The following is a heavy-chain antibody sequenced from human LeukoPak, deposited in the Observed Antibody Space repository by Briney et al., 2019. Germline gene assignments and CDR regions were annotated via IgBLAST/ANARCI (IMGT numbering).Heavy chain of an antibody. V-gene: IGHV4-59*12. Sequence: SETQSLTCTVSGGSISSYYWSWIRQPPGKGLEWIGYIYYSGSANYNPSLKSRVTISVDTSRNQFSLKLSSVTAADTAVYYCAREELRGPRAYCSSTSCFRGYFDYWGQGTLVTVSS. CDR3: AREELRGPRAYCSSTSCFRGYFDY. CDR2: IYYSGSA. J-gene: IGHJ4*02. CDR1: GGSISSYY. D-gene: IGHD2-2*01.